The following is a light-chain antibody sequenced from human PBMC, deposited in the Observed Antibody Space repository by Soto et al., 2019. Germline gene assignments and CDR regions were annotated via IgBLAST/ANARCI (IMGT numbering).Light chain of an antibody. CDR1: QSVGRNY. CDR3: QQYASSPLT. Sequence: EIVLTQSPGTLSLSPGERATLSCRASQSVGRNYLAWYQQKPGQAPRLLIYDASSWATGIPDRFSGRGSGTDFTLTISRLEPEDFAVYYCQQYASSPLTFGGGTKVDMK. V-gene: IGKV3-20*01. CDR2: DAS. J-gene: IGKJ4*01.